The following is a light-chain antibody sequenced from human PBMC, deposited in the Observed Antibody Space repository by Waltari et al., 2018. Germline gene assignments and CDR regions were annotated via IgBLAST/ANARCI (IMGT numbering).Light chain of an antibody. CDR1: NLGDKY. Sequence: SYELTQPPSVSVSPGQTADITCPGDNLGDKYASWYQQKPGQSPVLVISQDTKRPSGIPERFSGSNSGDTATLTISGTQAMDEADYYCQAWDSGTAVFGGGTKLTVL. J-gene: IGLJ2*01. CDR2: QDT. CDR3: QAWDSGTAV. V-gene: IGLV3-1*01.